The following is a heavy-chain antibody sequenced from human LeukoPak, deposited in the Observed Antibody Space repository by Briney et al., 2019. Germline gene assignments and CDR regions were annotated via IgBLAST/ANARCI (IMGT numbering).Heavy chain of an antibody. D-gene: IGHD3-10*01. CDR1: GGSISSSSYY. V-gene: IGHV4-39*07. CDR3: ARAVRGSGLPEVH. J-gene: IGHJ4*02. Sequence: SETLSLTCTVSGGSISSSSYYWGWIRQPPGKGLEWIGSIYYSGSTYYNPSLKSRVTISVDTSKNQFSLKLSSVTAADTAVYYCARAVRGSGLPEVHWGQGTLVTVSS. CDR2: IYYSGST.